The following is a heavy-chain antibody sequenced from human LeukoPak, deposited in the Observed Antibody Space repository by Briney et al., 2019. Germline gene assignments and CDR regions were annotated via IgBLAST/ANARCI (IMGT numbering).Heavy chain of an antibody. Sequence: PGGSLRLSCAASGFTFSSNTMNWVRQAPGKGLEWVSYISSSRGTIYYADSVKGRFTISRDNAKNSLYPQMNSLRAEDTAVYYCARDLDYAFDYWGQGTLVTVSS. CDR1: GFTFSSNT. CDR2: ISSSRGTI. J-gene: IGHJ4*02. V-gene: IGHV3-48*01. CDR3: ARDLDYAFDY. D-gene: IGHD4-17*01.